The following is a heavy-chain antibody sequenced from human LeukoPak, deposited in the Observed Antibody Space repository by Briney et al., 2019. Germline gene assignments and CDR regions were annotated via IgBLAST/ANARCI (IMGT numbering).Heavy chain of an antibody. V-gene: IGHV3-21*06. D-gene: IGHD3-22*01. J-gene: IGHJ3*01. CDR3: VRVSQDDDYSDSPVQGAFDP. CDR1: GFSFDTHS. Sequence: SGGSLRLSCAASGFSFDTHSMNWVRQSPGKGLEWVSSISSGSSYIHYADAMKGRFTISRDNAKNSLYLQMNDLRTEDTAVYYCVRVSQDDDYSDSPVQGAFDPWGQGTMVTVS. CDR2: ISSGSSYI.